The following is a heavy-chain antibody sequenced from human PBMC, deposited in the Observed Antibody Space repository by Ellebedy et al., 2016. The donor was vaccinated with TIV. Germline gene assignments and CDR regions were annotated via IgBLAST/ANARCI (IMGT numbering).Heavy chain of an antibody. J-gene: IGHJ5*01. CDR3: ARHRLRYFDWFES. D-gene: IGHD3-9*01. Sequence: PGGPLRLSCKGSGYSFPTYWISWVRQMPGQGLEWMGKIDPTDSYTNYSPSFQGHVTISVDRSIGTAYLQWGSLKASDTAMYYCARHRLRYFDWFESWGQGTLVTVSS. CDR2: IDPTDSYT. CDR1: GYSFPTYW. V-gene: IGHV5-10-1*01.